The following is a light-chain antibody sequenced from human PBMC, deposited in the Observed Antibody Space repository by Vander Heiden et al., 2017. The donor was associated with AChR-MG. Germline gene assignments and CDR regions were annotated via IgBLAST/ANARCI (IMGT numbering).Light chain of an antibody. CDR1: KLGDKY. J-gene: IGLJ1*01. CDR3: QAWDSSTGV. CDR2: QDS. Sequence: SYELTPPPSGSVSPGQTASITCSGDKLGDKYACWYQQKPGQSPVLVIYQDSKRPSGIPERFSGSNSGNTATLTISGTQAMDEADYYCQAWDSSTGVFGTGTKVTVL. V-gene: IGLV3-1*01.